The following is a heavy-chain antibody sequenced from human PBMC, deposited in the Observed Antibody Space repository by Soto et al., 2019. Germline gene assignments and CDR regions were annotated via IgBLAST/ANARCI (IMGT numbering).Heavy chain of an antibody. CDR2: IIPIFGTA. D-gene: IGHD3-22*01. CDR1: GGTFSSYA. J-gene: IGHJ4*02. V-gene: IGHV1-69*06. CDR3: ARVEDYYDSSGYGVDY. Sequence: QVQLVQSGAEVKKPGSSVKVSCKASGGTFSSYAISWVRQAPGQGLEWMGGIIPIFGTANYAQKFQGRVTMTTDTSTSTAYMELRSLRSDDTAVYYCARVEDYYDSSGYGVDYWGQGTLVTVSS.